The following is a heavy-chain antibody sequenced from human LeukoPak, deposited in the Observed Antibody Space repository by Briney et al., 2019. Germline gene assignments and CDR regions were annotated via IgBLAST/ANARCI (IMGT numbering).Heavy chain of an antibody. Sequence: PSETLSLTCAVYGGSFSGYYWSWIRQPPGKGLEWIGDINHSGSTNYNPSLKSRVTISVDTSKNQFSLKLSSVTAADTAVYYCARGPSIQLWSDPYYYYGMDVWGQGTMVTVSS. D-gene: IGHD5-18*01. V-gene: IGHV4-34*01. J-gene: IGHJ6*02. CDR1: GGSFSGYY. CDR2: INHSGST. CDR3: ARGPSIQLWSDPYYYYGMDV.